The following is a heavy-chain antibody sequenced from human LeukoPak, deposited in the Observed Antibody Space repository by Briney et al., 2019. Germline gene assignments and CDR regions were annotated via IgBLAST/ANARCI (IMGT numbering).Heavy chain of an antibody. D-gene: IGHD3-10*01. CDR2: IYSGGST. J-gene: IGHJ4*02. V-gene: IGHV3-66*01. CDR1: GFTFTNYG. CDR3: ARDGYYYVSGSYFGY. Sequence: PGGSLRLSCGASGFTFTNYGMHWVRQAPGKGLEWVSVIYSGGSTYYADSVKGRFTVSRDNSKNTLYLQMNSLRAEDTAVYYCARDGYYYVSGSYFGYWGQGTLVTVSS.